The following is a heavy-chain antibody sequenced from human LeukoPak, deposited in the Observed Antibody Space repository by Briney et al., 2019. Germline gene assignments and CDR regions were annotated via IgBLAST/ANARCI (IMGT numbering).Heavy chain of an antibody. V-gene: IGHV4-39*01. J-gene: IGHJ4*02. Sequence: SETLSLTCTVSGGSISSSSYYWGWIRQPPGKGLEWIGSIYYSGSTYYNPSLKSRVIISVDTSKNQFSLKLSSVTAADTAVYYCARLRLARGYYFDYWGQGTLVTVSS. CDR1: GGSISSSSYY. CDR2: IYYSGST. D-gene: IGHD6-25*01. CDR3: ARLRLARGYYFDY.